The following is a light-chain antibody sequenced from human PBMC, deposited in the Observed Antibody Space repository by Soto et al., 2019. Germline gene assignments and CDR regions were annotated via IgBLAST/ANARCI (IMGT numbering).Light chain of an antibody. CDR2: DAS. CDR3: QQYDSFPWT. J-gene: IGKJ1*01. V-gene: IGKV1-5*01. Sequence: DIQMTQSPSTLYASVGDRVTITCRASQGISNWLAWYQQKPGKPPKLLIYDASGLDSGVPSRFSGSGYGTEFTLTIIGLQPEDFATFYCQQYDSFPWTFGQGTNVDIK. CDR1: QGISNW.